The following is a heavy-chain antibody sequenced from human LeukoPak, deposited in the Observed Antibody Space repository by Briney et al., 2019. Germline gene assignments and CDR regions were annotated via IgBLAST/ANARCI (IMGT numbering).Heavy chain of an antibody. CDR2: ISPRSGAT. Sequence: ASVKVSCKASGYSFIDYHIHWVRQAPGQGLECMGWISPRSGATKYYIERIQGRFTMTRDTSISTAYMELSGLTYDDTAMYFSARDVIMGGSQGWFDPWGQGTLVTVSS. J-gene: IGHJ5*02. CDR1: GYSFIDYH. CDR3: ARDVIMGGSQGWFDP. V-gene: IGHV1-2*02. D-gene: IGHD2-15*01.